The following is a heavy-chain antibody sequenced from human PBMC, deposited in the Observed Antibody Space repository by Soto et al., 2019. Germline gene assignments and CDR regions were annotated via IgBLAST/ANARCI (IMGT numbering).Heavy chain of an antibody. D-gene: IGHD2-15*01. CDR2: IYHTGST. CDR1: GDSLNSGAYY. V-gene: IGHV4-61*08. J-gene: IGHJ4*02. Sequence: QVQLLESGPGLMKPSETLSLTCEVSGDSLNSGAYYWTWIRQSPGRGLEWIGHIYHTGSTNYNPSLRSRLTISLDTSKNQFSLTLRSVNAVDTGVYYCARSWGGDGYSHWGQGTLVTVSS. CDR3: ARSWGGDGYSH.